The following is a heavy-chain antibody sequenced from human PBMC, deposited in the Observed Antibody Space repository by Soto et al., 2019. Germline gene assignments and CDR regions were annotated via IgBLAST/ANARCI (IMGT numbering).Heavy chain of an antibody. CDR2: INSDGSTT. CDR1: GLSSTNTW. J-gene: IGHJ6*02. Sequence: GGSLRLSCPAAGLSSTNTWMHWVRQAPGKGLVWVSHINSDGSTTTYADSVKGRFTISRDSTKNTVYLEMNSVRADDTAVYNCATDGSYVQKVWGQGTTVTVSS. CDR3: ATDGSYVQKV. V-gene: IGHV3-74*03. D-gene: IGHD5-18*01.